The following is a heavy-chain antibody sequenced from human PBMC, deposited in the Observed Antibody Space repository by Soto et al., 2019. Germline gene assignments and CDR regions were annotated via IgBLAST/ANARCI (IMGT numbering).Heavy chain of an antibody. D-gene: IGHD6-6*01. CDR1: FSXYG. V-gene: IGHV3-33*01. J-gene: IGHJ4*02. Sequence: FSXYGIHWVRQAPGKGLERVAVIWYDGSNKYYADSVKGRFSISRFYSKNTLYLQMSSLRAVVTVVYYCARSYSSSSAFDYWGQGTLVTVSS. CDR3: ARSYSSSSAFDY. CDR2: IWYDGSNK.